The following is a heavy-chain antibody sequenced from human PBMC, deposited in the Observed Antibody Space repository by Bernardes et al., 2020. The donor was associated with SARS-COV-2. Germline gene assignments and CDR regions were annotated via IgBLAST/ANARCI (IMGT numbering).Heavy chain of an antibody. CDR3: ARALWRRHLNYYYYGMDV. CDR1: GGTFSSYA. D-gene: IGHD2-21*02. Sequence: SVKVSCKASGGTFSSYAISWVRQAPGQGLEWMGGIIPIFGTANYAQKFQGRVTITADESTSTAYMELSSLRSEDTAVYYCARALWRRHLNYYYYGMDVWGQGTTVTVSS. V-gene: IGHV1-69*13. J-gene: IGHJ6*02. CDR2: IIPIFGTA.